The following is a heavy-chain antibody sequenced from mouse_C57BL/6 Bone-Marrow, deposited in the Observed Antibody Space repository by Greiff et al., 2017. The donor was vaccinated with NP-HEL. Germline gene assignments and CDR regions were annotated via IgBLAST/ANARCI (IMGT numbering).Heavy chain of an antibody. V-gene: IGHV1-55*01. CDR1: GYTFTSYW. J-gene: IGHJ4*01. D-gene: IGHD4-1*02. CDR2: IYPGSGST. CDR3: ARYNWDCAMDY. Sequence: QVHVKQSGAELVKPGASVKMSCKASGYTFTSYWITWVKQRPGQGLEWIGDIYPGSGSTNYNEKFKSKATLTVDTSSSTAYMQLSSLTSEDSAVYYCARYNWDCAMDYWGQGTSVTVSS.